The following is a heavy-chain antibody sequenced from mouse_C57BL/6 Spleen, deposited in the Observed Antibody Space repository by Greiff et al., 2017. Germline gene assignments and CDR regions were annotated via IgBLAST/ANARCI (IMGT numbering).Heavy chain of an antibody. CDR2: ISNLAYSI. CDR3: ERQDDGFSYWYFDV. Sequence: VKLVESGGGLVQPGGSLKLSCAASGFTFSDYGMAWVRQAPRKGPEWVAFISNLAYSIYYADTVKGRFTISRGNAKNTLYLEMSSLRSEDTAMFYCERQDDGFSYWYFDVWGTGTTVTVSS. CDR1: GFTFSDYG. V-gene: IGHV5-15*01. D-gene: IGHD2-3*01. J-gene: IGHJ1*03.